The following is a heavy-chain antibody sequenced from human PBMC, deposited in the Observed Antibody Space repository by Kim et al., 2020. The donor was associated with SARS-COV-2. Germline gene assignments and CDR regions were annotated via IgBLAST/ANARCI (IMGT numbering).Heavy chain of an antibody. CDR1: GITFSSYA. J-gene: IGHJ4*02. CDR2: IRGNGGST. CDR3: AKDRDARDGYSAVFDY. V-gene: IGHV3-23*01. D-gene: IGHD2-15*01. Sequence: GGSLRLSCAASGITFSSYAMNWVRQAPGKGLEWVSGIRGNGGSTYYADSVKGRFTVYRDNSKNTLYLQMNSLRAEDTAVYYCAKDRDARDGYSAVFDYWGQGTLVTVSS.